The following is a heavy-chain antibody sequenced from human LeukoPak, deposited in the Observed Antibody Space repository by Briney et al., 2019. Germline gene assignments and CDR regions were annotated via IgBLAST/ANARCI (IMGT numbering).Heavy chain of an antibody. Sequence: GGSLRLSCAASGFTFSTYEMNWVRQAPGKGLEWVSYISKTGTTTYYADSVKGRFTISRDSVKNSLDLQMNSLRVEDTAVYYCARGNSIAVAGHFDNWGQGTLVTVSS. J-gene: IGHJ4*02. CDR1: GFTFSTYE. V-gene: IGHV3-48*03. D-gene: IGHD6-19*01. CDR2: ISKTGTTT. CDR3: ARGNSIAVAGHFDN.